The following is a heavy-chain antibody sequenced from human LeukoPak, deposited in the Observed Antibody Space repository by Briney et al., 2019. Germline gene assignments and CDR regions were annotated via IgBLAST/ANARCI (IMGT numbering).Heavy chain of an antibody. CDR3: ARVLTDGYNSFYGLYFDY. J-gene: IGHJ4*02. V-gene: IGHV4-61*05. CDR1: GGSISSSSYY. CDR2: IYYSGST. D-gene: IGHD5-24*01. Sequence: SETLSLTCTVSGGSISSSSYYWGWIRQPPGKGLEWIGYIYYSGSTNYNPSLKSRVTISVDTSKNQFSLKLSSVTAADTAVYYCARVLTDGYNSFYGLYFDYWGQGTLVTVSS.